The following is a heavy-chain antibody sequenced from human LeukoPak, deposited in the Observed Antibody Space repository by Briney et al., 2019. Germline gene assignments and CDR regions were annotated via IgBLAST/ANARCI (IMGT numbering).Heavy chain of an antibody. CDR1: GGPFSTYV. Sequence: GASVKVSCKASGGPFSTYVFTWVRQAPGQGLEWMGWIVPFYCAPNYAQKFQGRVTLTTDETTNTAYMDLSSLQSDDTAVYYCARVPSGNERSVTGTWFDPWGQGTQVTVSS. J-gene: IGHJ5*02. D-gene: IGHD4-11*01. CDR2: IVPFYCAP. V-gene: IGHV1-69*05. CDR3: ARVPSGNERSVTGTWFDP.